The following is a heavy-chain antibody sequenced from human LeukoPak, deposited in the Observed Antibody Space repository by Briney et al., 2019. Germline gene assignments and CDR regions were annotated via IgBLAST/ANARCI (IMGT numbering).Heavy chain of an antibody. CDR3: ARGTGLTGLGY. J-gene: IGHJ4*02. CDR2: TYYRSKWFN. V-gene: IGHV6-1*01. CDR1: GDSISSNSAA. D-gene: IGHD1-20*01. Sequence: SQTLSLTCGITGDSISSNSAAWNWLRQSPSRGLEWLGRTYYRSKWFNDYAVFVQSRITINPDTSKNQFSLQLNSVTPEDAAVYYCARGTGLTGLGYWGQGALVTVSS.